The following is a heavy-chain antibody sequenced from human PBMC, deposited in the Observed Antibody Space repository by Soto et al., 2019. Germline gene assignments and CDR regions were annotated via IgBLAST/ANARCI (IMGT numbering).Heavy chain of an antibody. V-gene: IGHV1-2*02. D-gene: IGHD2-15*01. CDR2: ISPNNGAT. Sequence: QVQLVQSGAEVKKPGASMKVSCKASGYTFSDYYMHWVRQAPGQGLECMGWISPNNGATNYAQKFPDRVTMTRDASLTTAYMELSRLRSDGTAVYYCARGGEFCSPGSCNSSLGDAFDVWGQGTTVTVSS. CDR1: GYTFSDYY. CDR3: ARGGEFCSPGSCNSSLGDAFDV. J-gene: IGHJ3*01.